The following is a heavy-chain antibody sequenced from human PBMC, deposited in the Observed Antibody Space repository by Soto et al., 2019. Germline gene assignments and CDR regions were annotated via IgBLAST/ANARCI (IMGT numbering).Heavy chain of an antibody. Sequence: QVQLVESGGCVVQPGRSLRLSCAASGFNFSNYGMQRVRQAPGKGLEWVAVISYDGSKRYYGDSVKGRFTISRDNSKNTLDLQLSSLTTEDTAVYYCRRARDASGGGFDYWGQGTLVTVSS. D-gene: IGHD1-26*01. J-gene: IGHJ4*02. CDR2: ISYDGSKR. CDR3: RRARDASGGGFDY. V-gene: IGHV3-30*03. CDR1: GFNFSNYG.